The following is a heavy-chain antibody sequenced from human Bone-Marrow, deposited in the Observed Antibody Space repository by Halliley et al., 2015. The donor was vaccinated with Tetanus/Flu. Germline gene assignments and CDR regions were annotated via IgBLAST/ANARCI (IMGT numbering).Heavy chain of an antibody. D-gene: IGHD3-10*02. Sequence: VSRINTDGSSTSYADSVRGRFTIPRDNAKNTLYLQMNSLRAEDTAVYYCATDKGRAVLDAFDMWGQGTKVTVSS. J-gene: IGHJ3*02. CDR3: ATDKGRAVLDAFDM. V-gene: IGHV3-74*01. CDR2: INTDGSST.